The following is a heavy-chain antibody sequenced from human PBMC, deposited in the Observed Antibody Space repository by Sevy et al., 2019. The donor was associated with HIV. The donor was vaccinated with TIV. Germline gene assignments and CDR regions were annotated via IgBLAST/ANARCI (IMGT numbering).Heavy chain of an antibody. J-gene: IGHJ5*02. D-gene: IGHD3-22*01. CDR1: NYTFTTYG. CDR2: IGAYNGHR. CDR3: ARAIVVTGAHTWFDP. Sequence: ASVKVSCKALNYTFTTYGITWVRQAPGQGLEWMGWIGAYNGHRNSARKFKDRLTMSRDTSKSTAHMDLRSLRSDDTAVYYCARAIVVTGAHTWFDPWGQGTLVTVSS. V-gene: IGHV1-18*01.